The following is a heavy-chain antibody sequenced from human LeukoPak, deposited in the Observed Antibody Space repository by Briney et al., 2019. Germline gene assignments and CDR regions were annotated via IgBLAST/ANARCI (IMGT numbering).Heavy chain of an antibody. J-gene: IGHJ4*02. Sequence: PGGSLRLSCAASGFTFSSYGMHWVRQAPGKGLEWVGVISYDGSNKYYAYSVKGRFTISRDNSKNTLYLQMNSLRAEDTAVYYCAKDRHSSGWYFDYWGQGTLVTVSS. V-gene: IGHV3-30*18. CDR1: GFTFSSYG. CDR3: AKDRHSSGWYFDY. CDR2: ISYDGSNK. D-gene: IGHD6-19*01.